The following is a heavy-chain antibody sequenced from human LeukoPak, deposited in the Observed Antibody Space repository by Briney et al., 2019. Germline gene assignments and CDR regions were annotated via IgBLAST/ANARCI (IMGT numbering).Heavy chain of an antibody. CDR2: ISAYNGNT. Sequence: ASVKVSCKASGYTFITYGISWVRQASGQGLEWMGWISAYNGNTNYAQKIQGRLTMTTDTSTSKAYMELRSLRSDDTAVYYCARGGTRGAYDYWGQGTLVTASS. CDR1: GYTFITYG. V-gene: IGHV1-18*01. CDR3: ARGGTRGAYDY. D-gene: IGHD3-10*01. J-gene: IGHJ4*02.